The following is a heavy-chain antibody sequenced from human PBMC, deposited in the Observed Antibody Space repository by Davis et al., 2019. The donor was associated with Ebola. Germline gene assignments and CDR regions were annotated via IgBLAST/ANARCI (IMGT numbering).Heavy chain of an antibody. CDR1: GYTFTSYY. CDR3: ARDIYEGSGGGRAFDI. V-gene: IGHV1-46*03. D-gene: IGHD3-10*01. CDR2: INPSGGST. Sequence: ASVKVSCKASGYTFTSYYMHWVRQAPGQGLEWMGLINPSGGSTSYAQKFQGRVTMTRDTSTSTVYMELSSLRSEDTAVYYCARDIYEGSGGGRAFDIWGQGTMVTVSS. J-gene: IGHJ3*02.